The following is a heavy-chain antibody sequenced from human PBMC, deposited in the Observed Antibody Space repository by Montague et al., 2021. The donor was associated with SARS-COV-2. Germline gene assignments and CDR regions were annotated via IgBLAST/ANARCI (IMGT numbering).Heavy chain of an antibody. Sequence: SLRLSCAASGFIFSSYEMNWVRQAPGKGLEWISYISSSGGGSTKHYTDSVKGRFTISRDNAKNSLYLQMNSLGVEDTAIYYCARDRDWDDWCGMGVWGQGTTVTVSS. D-gene: IGHD2-21*01. CDR3: ARDRDWDDWCGMGV. V-gene: IGHV3-48*03. CDR2: ISSSGGGSTK. J-gene: IGHJ6*02. CDR1: GFIFSSYE.